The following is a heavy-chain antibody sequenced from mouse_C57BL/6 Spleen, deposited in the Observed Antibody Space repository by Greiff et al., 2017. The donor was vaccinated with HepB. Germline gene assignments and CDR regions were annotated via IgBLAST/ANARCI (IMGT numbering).Heavy chain of an antibody. CDR1: GYTFTEYT. CDR3: ARHEEGYYGSSPWFAY. D-gene: IGHD1-1*01. J-gene: IGHJ3*01. Sequence: QVHVKQSGAELVKPGASVKLSCKASGYTFTEYTIHWVKQRSGQGLEWIGWFYPGSGSIKYNEKFKDKATLTADKSSSTVYMELSRLTSEDSAVYFCARHEEGYYGSSPWFAYWGQGTLVTVSA. CDR2: FYPGSGSI. V-gene: IGHV1-62-2*01.